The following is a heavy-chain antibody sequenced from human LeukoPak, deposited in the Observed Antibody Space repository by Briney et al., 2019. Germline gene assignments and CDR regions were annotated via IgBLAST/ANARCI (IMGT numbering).Heavy chain of an antibody. CDR3: ARVSYYDSILGAFDI. CDR1: GGTFSSYA. Sequence: SVKVSRKASGGTFSSYAISWVRQAPGQGLEWMGGIIPIFGTANYAQKFQGRVTITTDESTSTAYMELSSLRSEDTAVYYCARVSYYDSILGAFDIWGQGTMVTVSS. V-gene: IGHV1-69*05. J-gene: IGHJ3*02. CDR2: IIPIFGTA. D-gene: IGHD3-22*01.